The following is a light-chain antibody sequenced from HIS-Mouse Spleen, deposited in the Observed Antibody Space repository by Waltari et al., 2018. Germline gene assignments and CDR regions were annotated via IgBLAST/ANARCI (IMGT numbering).Light chain of an antibody. CDR1: SSDVGSYNL. Sequence: QSALTQPASKSGSPGQSITISCTGTSSDVGSYNLVSWYQQHPGKAPKLMIYEGSKRPSGVSNRFSGSKSGNTASLTISGLQAEDEADYYCCSYAGSSTLVFGGGTKLTVL. CDR2: EGS. V-gene: IGLV2-23*01. CDR3: CSYAGSSTLV. J-gene: IGLJ3*02.